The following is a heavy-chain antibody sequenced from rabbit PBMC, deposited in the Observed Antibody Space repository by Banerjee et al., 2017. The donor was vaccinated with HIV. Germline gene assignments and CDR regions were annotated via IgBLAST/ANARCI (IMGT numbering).Heavy chain of an antibody. CDR1: GFDFSSFG. CDR2: IYAGSSGST. Sequence: QEQLVESGGGLVQPGGSLKLSCKASGFDFSSFGVSWVRQAPGKGLEWIACIYAGSSGSTYYASWVNGRFTISKTSSTTVSLQMNSLTAADTATYFCLRRWGSMDLWGPGTLVTVS. V-gene: IGHV1S45*01. CDR3: LRRWGSMDL. D-gene: IGHD3-1*01. J-gene: IGHJ6*01.